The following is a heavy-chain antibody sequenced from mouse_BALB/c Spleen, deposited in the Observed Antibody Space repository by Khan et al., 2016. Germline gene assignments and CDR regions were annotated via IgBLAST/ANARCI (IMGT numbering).Heavy chain of an antibody. V-gene: IGHV2-6-7*01. Sequence: QVQLKESGPGLVAPSQSLSITCTVSGFSITGFAVNWVSQPPGKGLEWLGVIWGDGSTAYYSALKSSLTISTDNSKSQVFLNMNSLQTDDASRYYCASYYDYGGGFAYWGQGTLVTVSA. CDR1: GFSITGFA. CDR2: IWGDGST. D-gene: IGHD2-4*01. CDR3: ASYYDYGGGFAY. J-gene: IGHJ3*01.